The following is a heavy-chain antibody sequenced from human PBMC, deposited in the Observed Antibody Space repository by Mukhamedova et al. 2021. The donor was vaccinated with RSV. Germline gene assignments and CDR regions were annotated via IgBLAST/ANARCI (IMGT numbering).Heavy chain of an antibody. CDR3: ARIVNYYGSGSYFKAAFDY. J-gene: IGHJ4*02. CDR2: IDWDDDK. V-gene: IGHV2-70*01. Sequence: IRQPPGKALEWLALIDWDDDKYYSTSLKTRLTISKDTSKNQVVLTMTNMDPVDTATYYCARIVNYYGSGSYFKAAFDYWGQGTL. D-gene: IGHD3-10*01.